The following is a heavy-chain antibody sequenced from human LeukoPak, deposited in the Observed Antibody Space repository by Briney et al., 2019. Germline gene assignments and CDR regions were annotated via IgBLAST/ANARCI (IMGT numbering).Heavy chain of an antibody. CDR3: AREGSSSWYSYYYYGMDV. V-gene: IGHV3-7*01. CDR1: GFTFSSYW. D-gene: IGHD6-13*01. CDR2: IKQDGSEK. Sequence: PGGSLRLSCAASGFTFSSYWMSWVRQAPGKGLEWVANIKQDGSEKYYVDSVKGRFTISRDNAKNSLYLQMNSLRAEDTAVYYCAREGSSSWYSYYYYGMDVWGQGTTVTVSS. J-gene: IGHJ6*02.